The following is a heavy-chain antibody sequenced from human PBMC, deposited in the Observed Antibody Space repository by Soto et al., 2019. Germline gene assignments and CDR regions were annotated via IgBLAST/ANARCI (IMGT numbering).Heavy chain of an antibody. CDR1: GFTFSSYW. J-gene: IGHJ4*02. CDR3: ARDDGWGFGELLEPNYFDY. V-gene: IGHV3-7*05. CDR2: IKQDGSEK. Sequence: GGSLRLSCAASGFTFSSYWMSWVRQAPGKGLEWVANIKQDGSEKYYVDSVKGRFTISRDNAKNSLYLQMNSLRAEDTAVYYCARDDGWGFGELLEPNYFDYWGQGTLVTVSS. D-gene: IGHD3-10*01.